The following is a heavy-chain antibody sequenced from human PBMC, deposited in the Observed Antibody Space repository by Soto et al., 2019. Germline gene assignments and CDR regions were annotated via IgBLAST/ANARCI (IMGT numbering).Heavy chain of an antibody. Sequence: VGSLRLSCAVSGFTFSKAWMTWVRQAPEKGLEWVGRIKSIADGGTTDYSAPVKGRFTISRDDSKNTLYLQMNSLKVEDTGVYYCTTDSADIVVVPATYGMDVWGQGTTVTSP. J-gene: IGHJ6*02. CDR2: IKSIADGGTT. CDR3: TTDSADIVVVPATYGMDV. CDR1: GFTFSKAW. D-gene: IGHD2-2*01. V-gene: IGHV3-15*05.